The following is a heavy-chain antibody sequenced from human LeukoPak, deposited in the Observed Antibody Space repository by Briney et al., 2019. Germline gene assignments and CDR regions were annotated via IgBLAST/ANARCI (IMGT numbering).Heavy chain of an antibody. D-gene: IGHD3-16*02. CDR2: IYPGDSDT. J-gene: IGHJ5*02. V-gene: IGHV5-51*01. CDR3: ARHDYVWGSYRGFDP. Sequence: GESLKISCKGSGYRFTSYWIGWVRQMPGKGLEWMGIIYPGDSDTRYSPSFQGQVTISADKSISTAYLQWSSLKASDTAMYYCARHDYVWGSYRGFDPWGQGTLVTVSS. CDR1: GYRFTSYW.